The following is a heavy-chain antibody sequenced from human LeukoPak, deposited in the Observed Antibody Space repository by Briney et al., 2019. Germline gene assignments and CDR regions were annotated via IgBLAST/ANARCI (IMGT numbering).Heavy chain of an antibody. J-gene: IGHJ4*02. V-gene: IGHV4-39*07. CDR1: GGSISSSSYY. Sequence: PSETLSLTCTVSGGSISSSSYYWGWIRQPPGKGLEWIGSIYYSGSTYYNPSLKSRVTISVDTSKNQFSLKLSSVTAADTAVYYCARNIAAAAPFDCWGQGTLVTVSS. D-gene: IGHD6-13*01. CDR2: IYYSGST. CDR3: ARNIAAAAPFDC.